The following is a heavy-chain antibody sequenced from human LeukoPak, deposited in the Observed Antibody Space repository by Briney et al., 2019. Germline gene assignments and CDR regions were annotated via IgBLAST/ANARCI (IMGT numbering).Heavy chain of an antibody. Sequence: PGGSLRLSCAASGFTFSSYWMSWVRLAPGKGLEWVANIKQDGSEKCYVDSVKGRFTISRDNAKNSLYLQMNSLRAEDTAVYYCARAWGARDAFDIWGQGTMVTVSS. CDR1: GFTFSSYW. D-gene: IGHD3-16*01. CDR2: IKQDGSEK. CDR3: ARAWGARDAFDI. J-gene: IGHJ3*02. V-gene: IGHV3-7*01.